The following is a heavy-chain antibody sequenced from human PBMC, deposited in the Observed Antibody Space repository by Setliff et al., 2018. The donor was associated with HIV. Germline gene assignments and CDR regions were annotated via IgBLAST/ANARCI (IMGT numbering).Heavy chain of an antibody. CDR1: GGSITTYS. CDR3: ATLPITAAAHFDH. D-gene: IGHD6-25*01. Sequence: SETLSLTCTVSGGSITTYSWSWVRQPPGKGLEWIGYVYFSGSTNYNPALKSRVTISIDTSTNQFSLKLSSVTAADTAVYYCATLPITAAAHFDHWGQGTLVTVS. V-gene: IGHV4-59*01. CDR2: VYFSGST. J-gene: IGHJ4*02.